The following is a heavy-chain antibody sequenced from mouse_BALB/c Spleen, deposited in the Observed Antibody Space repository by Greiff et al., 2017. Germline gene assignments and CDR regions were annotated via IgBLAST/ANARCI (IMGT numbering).Heavy chain of an antibody. J-gene: IGHJ3*01. Sequence: VQLKQSGTVLARPGASVKMSCKASGYTFTSYWMHWVKQRPGQGLEWIGAIYPGNSDTSYNQKFKGKAKLTAVTSTSTAYMELSSLTNEDSAVYYCTRSDDDGGAWFADWGQGTLGTVAA. CDR3: TRSDDDGGAWFAD. V-gene: IGHV1-5*01. CDR1: GYTFTSYW. CDR2: IYPGNSDT. D-gene: IGHD2-4*01.